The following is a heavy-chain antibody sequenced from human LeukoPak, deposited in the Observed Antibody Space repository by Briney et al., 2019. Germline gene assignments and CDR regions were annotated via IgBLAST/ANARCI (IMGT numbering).Heavy chain of an antibody. J-gene: IGHJ6*02. CDR2: INHSGST. CDR3: ARYYRGMDV. Sequence: SETLSLTCAVYGGSFIGYYWSWIRQPPGKGLEWIGEINHSGSTNYNPSLKSRVTISVDTSKNQFSLKLSSVTAADTAVYYCARYYRGMDVWGQGTTVTVSS. V-gene: IGHV4-34*01. D-gene: IGHD3-10*01. CDR1: GGSFIGYY.